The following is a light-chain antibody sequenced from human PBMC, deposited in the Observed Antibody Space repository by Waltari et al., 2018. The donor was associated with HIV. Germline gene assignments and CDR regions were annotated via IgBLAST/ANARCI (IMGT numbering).Light chain of an antibody. CDR2: MTN. CDR3: ASWDDSLSIVV. V-gene: IGLV1-47*01. CDR1: SSNAGSNY. J-gene: IGLJ2*01. Sequence: QSVLTQPPSASGTPGQRITTSCSGRSSNAGSNYVYWYQQLPGTAPKYLSFMTNQRRSGVPDRFSASKSGTSASLAISGLRSEDEADYYCASWDDSLSIVVFGGGTKLTVL.